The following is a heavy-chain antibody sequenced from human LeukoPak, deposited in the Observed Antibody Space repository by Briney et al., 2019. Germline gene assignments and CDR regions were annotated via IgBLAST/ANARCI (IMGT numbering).Heavy chain of an antibody. CDR3: AKYCRSTSCNANSYYGMDV. D-gene: IGHD2-2*01. J-gene: IGHJ6*02. V-gene: IGHV3-23*01. CDR1: GFTFRNFG. Sequence: PGGSLRLSCAASGFTFRNFGMSWVRQAPGKGLEWVSAVSDSGDGGKTFYAGSVKGWFTISRDNSKNMLYLQMNSLRAEDTAIYYCAKYCRSTSCNANSYYGMDVWGQGTTVTLSS. CDR2: VSDSGDGGKT.